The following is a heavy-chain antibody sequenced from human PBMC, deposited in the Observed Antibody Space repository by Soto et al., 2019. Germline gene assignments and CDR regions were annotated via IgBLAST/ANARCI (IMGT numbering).Heavy chain of an antibody. CDR2: IYSGGST. CDR3: ARDRWNYVYRYYGMDV. D-gene: IGHD1-7*01. Sequence: GGSLRLSCRASGFSFSNYAMTWVRQAPGKGLEWVSVIYSGGSTYYADSVKGRFTISRDNSKNTLYLQMNSLRAEDTAVYYCARDRWNYVYRYYGMDVWGQGTTVTVS. CDR1: GFSFSNYA. V-gene: IGHV3-66*01. J-gene: IGHJ6*02.